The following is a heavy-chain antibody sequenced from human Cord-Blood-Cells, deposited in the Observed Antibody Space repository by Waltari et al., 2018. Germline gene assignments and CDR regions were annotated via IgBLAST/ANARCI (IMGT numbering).Heavy chain of an antibody. Sequence: QLQLQESGPGLVKPSETLSLTCTVSGGSISSSSYYWGWIREPPGKGLGWSGGIYYSGSSYGNPSLKSRVNIPVATSKNQFYLKLSSVTTADTAVYYCARHHASYSGSLYDYYMDVWGKGTTVTVSS. CDR2: IYYSGSS. CDR3: ARHHASYSGSLYDYYMDV. CDR1: GGSISSSSYY. V-gene: IGHV4-39*01. D-gene: IGHD1-26*01. J-gene: IGHJ6*03.